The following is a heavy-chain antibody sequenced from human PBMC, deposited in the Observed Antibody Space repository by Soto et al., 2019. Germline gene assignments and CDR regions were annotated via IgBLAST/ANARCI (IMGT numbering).Heavy chain of an antibody. CDR2: ITGSGGST. V-gene: IGHV3-23*01. CDR1: GFTFSSYG. CDR3: AKHFSPYAAYPGY. Sequence: EVQLLESGGGLVQPGGSLRLSCAASGFTFSSYGMTWVRQAPGKGLEWVSAITGSGGSTYYADSVQGRFTISRDNSKNTLYLQMSSLRAEDTAVYYCAKHFSPYAAYPGYWGQGTLVTVSS. J-gene: IGHJ4*02. D-gene: IGHD2-15*01.